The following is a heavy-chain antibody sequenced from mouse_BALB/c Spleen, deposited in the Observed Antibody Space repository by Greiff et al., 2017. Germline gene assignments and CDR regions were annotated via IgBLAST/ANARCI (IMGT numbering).Heavy chain of an antibody. CDR2: ISYDGSN. CDR1: GYSITSGYY. CDR3: ARGEYGNYMDY. Sequence: EVQLQESGPGLVKPSQSLSLTCSVTGYSITSGYYWNWIRQFPGNKLEWMGYISYDGSNNYNPSLKNRISITRDTSKNQLFLKLNSVTTEDTATYYCARGEYGNYMDYWGQGTSVTVSS. J-gene: IGHJ4*01. V-gene: IGHV3-6*02. D-gene: IGHD2-10*02.